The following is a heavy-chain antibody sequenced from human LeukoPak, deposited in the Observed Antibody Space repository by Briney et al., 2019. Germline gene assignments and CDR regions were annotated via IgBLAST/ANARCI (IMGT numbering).Heavy chain of an antibody. CDR3: AKGRSWYSSGWYYIDY. J-gene: IGHJ4*02. V-gene: IGHV3-30*02. D-gene: IGHD6-19*01. CDR1: GFTFSSYG. CDR2: IRYDGSNK. Sequence: QPGGSLRLSCAASGFTFSSYGMHCVRQAPGKGLEWVAFIRYDGSNKDYADSVKGRFTISRDNSKTTRYLQMNSLRAEDTAVYYYAKGRSWYSSGWYYIDYWSQGTLVTVSS.